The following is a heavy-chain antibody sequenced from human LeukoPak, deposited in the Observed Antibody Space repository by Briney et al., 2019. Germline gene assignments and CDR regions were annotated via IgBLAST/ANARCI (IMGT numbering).Heavy chain of an antibody. CDR3: AKDRTSGYYDSSGSAFDI. D-gene: IGHD3-22*01. CDR2: ISWNSGGI. CDR1: GFTFDDYA. Sequence: GRSLRLSCAASGFTFDDYAMHWVRQAPGKGLEWVSGISWNSGGIGYADSVKGRFTISRDNAKNSLYLQMNSLRAEDTALYYCAKDRTSGYYDSSGSAFDIWGQGTMVTVSS. J-gene: IGHJ3*02. V-gene: IGHV3-9*01.